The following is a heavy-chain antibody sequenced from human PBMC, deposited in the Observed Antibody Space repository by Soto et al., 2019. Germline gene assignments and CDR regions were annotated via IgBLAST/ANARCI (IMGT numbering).Heavy chain of an antibody. D-gene: IGHD5-12*01. CDR2: INHRGST. CDR1: GGSFSGYY. Sequence: QVQLQQWGAGLLKPSETLSLTCAVYGGSFSGYYWSWIRQPPGKGLEWIGEINHRGSTNYNPSLKSRVTISVDTSKNQFSLKLSSVTAADTAVYYCARRIEMATKKFAYWGQGTLVTVSS. V-gene: IGHV4-34*01. J-gene: IGHJ4*02. CDR3: ARRIEMATKKFAY.